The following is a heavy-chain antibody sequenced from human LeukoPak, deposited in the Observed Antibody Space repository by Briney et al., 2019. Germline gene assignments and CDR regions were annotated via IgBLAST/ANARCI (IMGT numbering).Heavy chain of an antibody. Sequence: KPGGSLRLSCAASGFTFSSYSMNRVRQAPGKGLEWVSSISSSSSYIYYADSVKGRFTISRDNAKNSLYLQMNSLRAEDTAVYYCARDTCSSTSCPTDYWGQGTLVTVSS. D-gene: IGHD2-2*01. CDR3: ARDTCSSTSCPTDY. V-gene: IGHV3-21*01. J-gene: IGHJ4*02. CDR1: GFTFSSYS. CDR2: ISSSSSYI.